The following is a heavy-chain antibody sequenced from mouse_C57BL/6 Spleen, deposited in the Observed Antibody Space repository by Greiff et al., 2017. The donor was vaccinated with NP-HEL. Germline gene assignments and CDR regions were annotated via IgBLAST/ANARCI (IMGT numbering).Heavy chain of an antibody. J-gene: IGHJ3*01. Sequence: QVQLQQSGAELVKPGASVKISCKASGYAFSSYWMNWVKQRPGKGLEWIGQIYPGDGDTNYNGKFKGKATLTADKSSSTAYMQLSSLTSEDSAVYFCARMGPYYSNYDYWGQGTLVTVSA. D-gene: IGHD2-5*01. CDR2: IYPGDGDT. CDR3: ARMGPYYSNYDY. CDR1: GYAFSSYW. V-gene: IGHV1-80*01.